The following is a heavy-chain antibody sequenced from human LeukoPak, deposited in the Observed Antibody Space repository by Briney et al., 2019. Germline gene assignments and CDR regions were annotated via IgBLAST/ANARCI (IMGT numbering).Heavy chain of an antibody. CDR3: ARSSSLITIFGVVQDYYYYYGMDV. D-gene: IGHD3-3*01. CDR2: IIPIFGTA. Sequence: GASVKVSCKASGGTFSSYAISWVRQAPGQGLEWMGGIIPIFGTANYAQKFRGRVTITADESTSTAYMEQSSLRSEDTAVYYCARSSSLITIFGVVQDYYYYYGMDVWGQGTTVTDSS. CDR1: GGTFSSYA. J-gene: IGHJ6*02. V-gene: IGHV1-69*01.